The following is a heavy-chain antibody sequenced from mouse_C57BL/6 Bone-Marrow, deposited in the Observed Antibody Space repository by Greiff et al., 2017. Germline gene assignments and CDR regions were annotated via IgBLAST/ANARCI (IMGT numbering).Heavy chain of an antibody. Sequence: QVQLQQPGAELVMPGASVKLSCKASGYTFTSYWMHWVKQRPGQGLEWIGEIDPSDSYTNYNQKFKGKSTLTVDKSSSTAYMQLSSLTSEDSAVYYCARSVTTVVARRGGFAYWGQGTLVTVSA. CDR1: GYTFTSYW. D-gene: IGHD1-1*01. V-gene: IGHV1-69*01. CDR3: ARSVTTVVARRGGFAY. CDR2: IDPSDSYT. J-gene: IGHJ3*01.